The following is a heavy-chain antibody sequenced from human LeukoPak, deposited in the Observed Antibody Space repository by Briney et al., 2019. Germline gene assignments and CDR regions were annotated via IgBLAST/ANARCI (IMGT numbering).Heavy chain of an antibody. CDR2: IYASGNT. V-gene: IGHV4-4*07. CDR1: GGSISTYY. CDR3: AREYSSSSGKNAFDV. D-gene: IGHD6-6*01. Sequence: PSETLSLTCTVSGGSISTYYWSLIRQPAGKGLEWIGRIYASGNTSYNPSLKSRVTMSLDTSKNQFSLRLTSVTAADTAVYYCAREYSSSSGKNAFDVWGQGTMVTVSS. J-gene: IGHJ3*01.